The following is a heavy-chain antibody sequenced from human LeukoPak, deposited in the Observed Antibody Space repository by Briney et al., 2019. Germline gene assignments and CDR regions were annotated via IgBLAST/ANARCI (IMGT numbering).Heavy chain of an antibody. Sequence: PGGSLRLSCAASGFTFRSYSMNWVRQAPGKGLEWVSSMSVNSGLIYYAESVKGRFTISRDNAKNSLYLQMSRLRVEDTAVYYCAREFPGIASGAGYWGQGTLVTVSS. V-gene: IGHV3-21*01. CDR2: MSVNSGLI. J-gene: IGHJ4*02. D-gene: IGHD1-26*01. CDR1: GFTFRSYS. CDR3: AREFPGIASGAGY.